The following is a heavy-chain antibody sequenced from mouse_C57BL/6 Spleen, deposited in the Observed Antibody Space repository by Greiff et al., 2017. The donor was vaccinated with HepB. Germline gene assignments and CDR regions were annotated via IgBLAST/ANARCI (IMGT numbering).Heavy chain of an antibody. Sequence: VQLQQSGAELVKPGASVKLSCKASGYTFTSYWMHWVKQRPGQGLEWIGMIHPNSGSTNYNEKFKSKATLTVDKSSSTAYMQLSSLTSEDSAVYYCATDGYYEGGAMDYWGQGTSVTVSS. CDR3: ATDGYYEGGAMDY. CDR2: IHPNSGST. CDR1: GYTFTSYW. V-gene: IGHV1-64*01. J-gene: IGHJ4*01. D-gene: IGHD2-3*01.